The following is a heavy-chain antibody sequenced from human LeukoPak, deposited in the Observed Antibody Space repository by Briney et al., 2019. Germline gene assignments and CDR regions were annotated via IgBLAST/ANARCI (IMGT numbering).Heavy chain of an antibody. J-gene: IGHJ5*02. CDR3: ARDSRGTSYNWFDP. D-gene: IGHD2-15*01. V-gene: IGHV1-2*02. Sequence: ASVKLSCKASGYTFTGYYMHWVRQAPGQGLEWMGWINPNSGGTNYAQKFQGRFTMTRDTSISTAYMELSRLRSDDTAVYYCARDSRGTSYNWFDPWGQGTLVTASS. CDR2: INPNSGGT. CDR1: GYTFTGYY.